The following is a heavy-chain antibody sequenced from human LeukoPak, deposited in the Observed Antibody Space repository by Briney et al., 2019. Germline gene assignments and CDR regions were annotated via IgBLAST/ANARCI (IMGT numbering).Heavy chain of an antibody. V-gene: IGHV3-30*18. D-gene: IGHD3-22*01. CDR2: ISYDGSNK. J-gene: IGHJ4*02. Sequence: GSLRLSCAASGFTFSSYGMHWVRQAPGKGLEWLAVISYDGSNKYYADSVKGRFTISRDNSKNTLYLQMNSLRAEDTAVYYCAKDRSAYDSSGYYYHGAFDYWGQGTLVTVPS. CDR3: AKDRSAYDSSGYYYHGAFDY. CDR1: GFTFSSYG.